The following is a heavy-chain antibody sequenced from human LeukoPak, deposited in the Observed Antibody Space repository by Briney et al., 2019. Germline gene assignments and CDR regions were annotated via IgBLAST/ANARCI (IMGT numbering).Heavy chain of an antibody. Sequence: GSSVKVSCKASGGTFSSYTISWVRQAPGQGHEWMGRIIPILGIANYAQKFQGRVTITADKSMSTAYMELSSLRSEDTAVYYCAIIQGDPTDYWGQGTLVTVSS. CDR1: GGTFSSYT. CDR2: IIPILGIA. J-gene: IGHJ4*02. CDR3: AIIQGDPTDY. V-gene: IGHV1-69*02. D-gene: IGHD2-21*02.